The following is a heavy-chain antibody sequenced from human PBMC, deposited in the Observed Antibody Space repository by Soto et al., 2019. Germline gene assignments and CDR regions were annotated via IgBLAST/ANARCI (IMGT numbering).Heavy chain of an antibody. Sequence: EVQLVESGGGLVQPGRSLRLSCAASGFTFDDYAMHWVRQAPGKGLEWVSGISWNSGRIGYADSVKGRFTISRDNAKNSLYLQMNSLRAEDTAVYYCAKARSGYGDDWGYLDVWGKGTTVTVSS. CDR2: ISWNSGRI. V-gene: IGHV3-9*01. CDR3: AKARSGYGDDWGYLDV. J-gene: IGHJ6*03. D-gene: IGHD5-12*01. CDR1: GFTFDDYA.